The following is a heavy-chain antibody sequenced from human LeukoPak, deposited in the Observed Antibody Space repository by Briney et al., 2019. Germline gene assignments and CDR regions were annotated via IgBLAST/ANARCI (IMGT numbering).Heavy chain of an antibody. CDR3: ARGGAMYSSGWPTRGSYFDY. J-gene: IGHJ4*02. CDR2: IYSGGST. V-gene: IGHV3-66*01. D-gene: IGHD6-19*01. CDR1: EFSVGSNY. Sequence: PGGSLRLSCAASEFSVGSNYMTWVRQAPGKGLEWVSLIYSGGSTYYADSVKGRFTISRDNSKNTLYLQMNSLRAEDTAVYYCARGGAMYSSGWPTRGSYFDYWGQGTLVTVSS.